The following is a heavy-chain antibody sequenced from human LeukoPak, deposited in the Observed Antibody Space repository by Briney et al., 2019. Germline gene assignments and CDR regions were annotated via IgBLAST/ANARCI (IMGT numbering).Heavy chain of an antibody. D-gene: IGHD3-22*01. CDR2: INSDGTNT. J-gene: IGHJ1*01. CDR3: ARDSSGYYGYFQH. Sequence: GGSLTLSCAASGFTFSNYWMHWVRQAPGKGLVWVSRINSDGTNTKYADSVKGRFTISRDNARNTLYLQMNSLRAEATAVYYCARDSSGYYGYFQHWGQGTLVTVSS. CDR1: GFTFSNYW. V-gene: IGHV3-74*01.